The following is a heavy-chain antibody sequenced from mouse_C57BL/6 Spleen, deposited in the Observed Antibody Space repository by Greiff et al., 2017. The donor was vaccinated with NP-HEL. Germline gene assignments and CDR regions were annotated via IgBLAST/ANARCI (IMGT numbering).Heavy chain of an antibody. V-gene: IGHV5-6*01. CDR3: ARLGGLRRPLDY. J-gene: IGHJ4*01. D-gene: IGHD2-4*01. Sequence: EVKLVESGGDLVKPGGSLKLSCAASGFTFSSYGMSWVRQTPDKRLEWVATISSGGSYTYFPDSVQGRFTISRDNAKNTLYLQMSSLKTEDTAMYYCARLGGLRRPLDYWGQGTSVTVSS. CDR1: GFTFSSYG. CDR2: ISSGGSYT.